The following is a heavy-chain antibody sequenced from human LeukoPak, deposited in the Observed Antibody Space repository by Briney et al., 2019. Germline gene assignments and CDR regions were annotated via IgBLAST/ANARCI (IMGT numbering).Heavy chain of an antibody. CDR3: ARDEWGDAFVI. CDR2: ISSSSSYI. J-gene: IGHJ3*02. D-gene: IGHD1-26*01. V-gene: IGHV3-21*01. CDR1: GFTFSSYS. Sequence: GGSLRLSCAALGFTFSSYSMNWVRQAPGKGLEWVSSISSSSSYIHSADSVRGRFTISRDNAKNSLFLQMNSLRAEDTAVYYCARDEWGDAFVIWGQGTMVTVFS.